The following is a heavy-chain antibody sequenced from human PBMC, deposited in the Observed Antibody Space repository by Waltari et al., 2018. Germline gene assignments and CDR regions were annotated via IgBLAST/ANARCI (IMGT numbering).Heavy chain of an antibody. CDR1: GGSISSSSYY. Sequence: QLQLQESGPGLVKPSETLSLTCTVSGGSISSSSYYWGWIRQPPGKGLEWIGSIYYSGSTYYNPSLKSRVTISVDTSKNQFSLKLSSVTAADTAVYYCARFGLSVVIAIPFDYWGQGTLVTVSS. CDR2: IYYSGST. V-gene: IGHV4-39*07. CDR3: ARFGLSVVIAIPFDY. D-gene: IGHD2-21*01. J-gene: IGHJ4*02.